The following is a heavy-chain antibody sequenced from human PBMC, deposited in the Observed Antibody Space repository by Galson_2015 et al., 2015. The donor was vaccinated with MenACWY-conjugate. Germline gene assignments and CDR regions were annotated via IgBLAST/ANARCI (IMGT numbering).Heavy chain of an antibody. CDR1: GFTFDDKD. J-gene: IGHJ6*03. CDR3: ARGGSASNVYYLVDV. CDR2: ISWDSGSI. Sequence: SLRLSCAGSGFTFDDKDMHWVRQAPGKGLEWVSGISWDSGSIDYADSVKGRFTISRDQSKNTLNLQMNSLRADDTAVYFCARGGSASNVYYLVDVWGKGTTVTVSS. V-gene: IGHV3-9*01. D-gene: IGHD3-16*01.